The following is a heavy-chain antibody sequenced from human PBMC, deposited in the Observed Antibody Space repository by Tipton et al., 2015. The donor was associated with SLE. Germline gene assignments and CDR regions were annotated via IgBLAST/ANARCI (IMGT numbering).Heavy chain of an antibody. D-gene: IGHD7-27*01. V-gene: IGHV4-31*02. CDR2: IYYSGST. CDR1: GGSISSGGYY. CDR3: ARVGRLGRTPMRF. Sequence: LRLSCTVSGGSISSGGYYWSWIRQHPGKGLEWIGYIYYSGSTYYSPSLKSRLTISVDTSKNQFSLKLSSVTAADTAVYYCARVGRLGRTPMRFWGQGTLVTVSS. J-gene: IGHJ4*02.